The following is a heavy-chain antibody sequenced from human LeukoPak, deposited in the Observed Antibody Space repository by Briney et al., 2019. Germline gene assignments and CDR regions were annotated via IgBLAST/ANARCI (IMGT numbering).Heavy chain of an antibody. D-gene: IGHD3-22*01. V-gene: IGHV3-74*01. CDR3: ARVVINDQTNDY. CDR1: GFHFNDYW. CDR2: INTDGSST. Sequence: GSLRLFCAGSGFHFNDYWMHWVRQAPGQGLVWVSRINTDGSSTSYADSVKGRFTISRDNAKNTLYLQMNSLRAEDTAVYYCARVVINDQTNDYWGQGTLVTVSS. J-gene: IGHJ4*02.